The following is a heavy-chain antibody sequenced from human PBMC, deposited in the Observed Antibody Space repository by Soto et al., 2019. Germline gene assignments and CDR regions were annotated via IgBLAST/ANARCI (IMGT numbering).Heavy chain of an antibody. J-gene: IGHJ4*02. V-gene: IGHV1-69*12. CDR1: GGTFSSYA. CDR2: IIPIFGTA. CDR3: AXXXXXXXXXXXXLDY. Sequence: QVQLVQSGAEVKKPGSSVKVSCKASGGTFSSYAISWVRQAPGQGLEWMGGIIPIFGTADYAQKFQGRVTITADDSTSTAYMELSSLRSECTAVYYCAXXXXXXXXXXXXLDYWGQGTLVTVSS.